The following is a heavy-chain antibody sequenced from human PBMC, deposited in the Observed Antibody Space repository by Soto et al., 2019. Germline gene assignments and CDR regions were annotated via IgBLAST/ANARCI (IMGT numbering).Heavy chain of an antibody. D-gene: IGHD3-10*01. CDR1: GFTFSSYA. CDR2: ISGSGGST. Sequence: PGGSLRLSCAASGFTFSSYAMSWVRQAPGKWLEWVSAISGSGGSTYYADSVKGRFTISRDNSKNTLYLQMNSLRAEDTAVYYCAKVLRITMVRGGGYGMDVWGQGXTVPAS. CDR3: AKVLRITMVRGGGYGMDV. V-gene: IGHV3-23*01. J-gene: IGHJ6*02.